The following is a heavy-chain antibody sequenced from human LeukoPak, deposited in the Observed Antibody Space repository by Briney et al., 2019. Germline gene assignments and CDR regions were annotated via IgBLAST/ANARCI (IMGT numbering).Heavy chain of an antibody. V-gene: IGHV3-33*01. J-gene: IGHJ3*02. CDR1: GFTFSSYG. CDR2: TWNDGSNQ. Sequence: GGSLRLSCAASGFTFSSYGMYWVRQAPGKGLEWVAVTWNDGSNQYYPDSVKGLFTVSRDNSKNTLYLQMNSLRVEDTAVYYCARGSIEGYSGYDAFDIWGQGTMVTVSS. D-gene: IGHD5-12*01. CDR3: ARGSIEGYSGYDAFDI.